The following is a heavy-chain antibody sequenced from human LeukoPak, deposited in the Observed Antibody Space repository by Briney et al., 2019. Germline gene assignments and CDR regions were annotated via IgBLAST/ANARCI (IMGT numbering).Heavy chain of an antibody. CDR3: ARGPQWLPTGFIFDY. V-gene: IGHV3-7*01. Sequence: GGSLRLSRAASGFTFSSYWMSWVRQAPGKGLEWVANIKQDGSEKYYVDSVKGRFTISRDNAKNSLYLQMNSLRAEDTAVYYCARGPQWLPTGFIFDYWGQGTLVTVSS. CDR2: IKQDGSEK. D-gene: IGHD6-19*01. CDR1: GFTFSSYW. J-gene: IGHJ4*02.